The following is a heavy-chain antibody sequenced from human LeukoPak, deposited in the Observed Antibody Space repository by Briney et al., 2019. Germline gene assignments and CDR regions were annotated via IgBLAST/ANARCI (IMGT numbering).Heavy chain of an antibody. Sequence: SVKVSCKASGGTFSSYAISWVRQAPGPGLEWMGGIIPIFGTANYAQKFQGRVTITTDESTSTAYMELSRLRSEDTAVYYCARIVPAAREYNWFDPWGQGTQVTVSS. V-gene: IGHV1-69*05. CDR1: GGTFSSYA. D-gene: IGHD2-2*01. CDR3: ARIVPAAREYNWFDP. J-gene: IGHJ5*02. CDR2: IIPIFGTA.